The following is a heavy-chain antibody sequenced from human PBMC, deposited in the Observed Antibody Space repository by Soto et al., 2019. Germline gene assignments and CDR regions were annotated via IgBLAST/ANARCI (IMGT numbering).Heavy chain of an antibody. J-gene: IGHJ4*02. V-gene: IGHV1-3*01. CDR1: GYTFTSYA. CDR2: INAGNGNT. D-gene: IGHD2-2*01. CDR3: ARGVVVPAAKPGFGEIDY. Sequence: GASVKVSCKASGYTFTSYAMHWVRQAPGQRLEWMGWINAGNGNTKYSQKFQGRVTITRDTSASTAYMELSSLRSEDTAVYYCARGVVVPAAKPGFGEIDYWGQGTLVTVSS.